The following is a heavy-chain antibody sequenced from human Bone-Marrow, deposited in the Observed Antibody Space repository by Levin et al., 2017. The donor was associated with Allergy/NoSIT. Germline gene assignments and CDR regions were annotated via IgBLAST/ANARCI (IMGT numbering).Heavy chain of an antibody. CDR2: IYHSVGT. J-gene: IGHJ4*02. V-gene: IGHV4-59*13. D-gene: IGHD6-13*01. CDR1: GVSISSYY. Sequence: MASETLSLSCPVSGVSISSYYWSWIRQPPGKGLEWIGYIYHSVGTNYNPALGSRVTISVDTSNNQVSLKLTSVTAADTAIYYCARGYSSSWYGGRFFESWGQGTLVTVSS. CDR3: ARGYSSSWYGGRFFES.